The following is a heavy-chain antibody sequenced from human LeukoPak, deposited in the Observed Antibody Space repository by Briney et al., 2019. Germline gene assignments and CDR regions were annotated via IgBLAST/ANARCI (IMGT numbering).Heavy chain of an antibody. Sequence: GGSLRLSCTTSGFTFSSSAMSWVRQAPGKGLEWVANIKQDGSEKYYVDSVKGRFTISRDNAKNSLYLQMNSLRAEDTAVYYCARAISSGDFDYWGQGTLVTVSS. CDR2: IKQDGSEK. J-gene: IGHJ4*02. CDR3: ARAISSGDFDY. D-gene: IGHD6-19*01. CDR1: GFTFSSSA. V-gene: IGHV3-7*04.